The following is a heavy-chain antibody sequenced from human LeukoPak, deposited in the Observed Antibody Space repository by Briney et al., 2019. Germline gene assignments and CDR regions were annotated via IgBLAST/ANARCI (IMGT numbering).Heavy chain of an antibody. V-gene: IGHV4-39*07. CDR1: GGSISSSPYY. Sequence: SETLSLTCTVSGGSISSSPYYWGWIRQPPGKGLEWIGSIYYSGTTHYNPSLESRVTISVDTSKNQFSLKLASVTAADTAVYYCARAKTHYDILTGGYYYYMDVWGKGTTVTISS. CDR3: ARAKTHYDILTGGYYYYMDV. J-gene: IGHJ6*03. CDR2: IYYSGTT. D-gene: IGHD3-9*01.